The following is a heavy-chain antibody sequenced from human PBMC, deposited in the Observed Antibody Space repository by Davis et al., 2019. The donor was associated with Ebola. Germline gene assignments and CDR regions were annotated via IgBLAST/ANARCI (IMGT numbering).Heavy chain of an antibody. Sequence: MPGGSLRLSCAVSGGSISSGGYSWSWIRQPPGKGLEWIGEINHSGSTNYNPSLKSRVTISVDTSKNQFSLKLSSVTAADTAVYYCARDEYCSGGSCYSSFDYWGQGTLVTVSS. V-gene: IGHV4-34*01. J-gene: IGHJ4*02. CDR2: INHSGST. CDR1: GGSISSGGYS. CDR3: ARDEYCSGGSCYSSFDY. D-gene: IGHD2-15*01.